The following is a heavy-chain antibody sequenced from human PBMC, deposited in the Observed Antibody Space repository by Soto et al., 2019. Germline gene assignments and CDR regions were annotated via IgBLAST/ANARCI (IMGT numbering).Heavy chain of an antibody. CDR1: GFTFSSYA. V-gene: IGHV3-30-3*01. Sequence: GGSLRLSCAASGFTFSSYAMHWVRQAPGKGLEWVAVISYDGSNKYHADSVKGRFTISRDNSKNTLYLQMNSLRPEDTAVYYCARDQGHSYGYSGDYYYYGMYVWGQGTTVTVSS. CDR2: ISYDGSNK. J-gene: IGHJ6*02. D-gene: IGHD5-18*01. CDR3: ARDQGHSYGYSGDYYYYGMYV.